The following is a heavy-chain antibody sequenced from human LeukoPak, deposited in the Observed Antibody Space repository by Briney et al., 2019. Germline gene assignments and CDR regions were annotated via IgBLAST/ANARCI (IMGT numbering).Heavy chain of an antibody. CDR1: GFTFSSYA. CDR2: ISYDGSNK. J-gene: IGHJ3*02. Sequence: GSLRPSCAASGFTFSSYAMHWVRQAPGKGLEWVAVISYDGSNKYYADSVKGRFTISRDNSKNTLYLQMNSLRAEDTAVYYCAREGEAMVTSAFDIWGQGTMVTVSS. D-gene: IGHD5-18*01. V-gene: IGHV3-30*01. CDR3: AREGEAMVTSAFDI.